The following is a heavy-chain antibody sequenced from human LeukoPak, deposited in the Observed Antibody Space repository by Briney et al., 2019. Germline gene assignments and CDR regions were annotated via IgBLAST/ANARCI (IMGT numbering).Heavy chain of an antibody. Sequence: ASVKVSCKASGYTFTSYGISWVRQAPGQGLEWMGWISAYNDNTNYAQKLQGRVTMTTDTSTSTAYMELRSLRSDDTAVYYCARDNFDYYDSSGYLSKGFDYWGQGTLVTVSS. D-gene: IGHD3-22*01. J-gene: IGHJ4*02. CDR2: ISAYNDNT. V-gene: IGHV1-18*01. CDR3: ARDNFDYYDSSGYLSKGFDY. CDR1: GYTFTSYG.